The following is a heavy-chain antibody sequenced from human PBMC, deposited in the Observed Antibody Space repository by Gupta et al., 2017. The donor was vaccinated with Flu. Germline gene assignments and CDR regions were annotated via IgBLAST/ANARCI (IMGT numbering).Heavy chain of an antibody. J-gene: IGHJ4*02. CDR1: GYTFTSYD. D-gene: IGHD3-16*02. CDR3: ARAYYDYVWGSYRVKPFDY. V-gene: IGHV1-8*01. CDR2: MNPNSGNT. Sequence: SCKASGYTFTSYDINWVRQATGQGLEWMGWMNPNSGNTGYAQKFQGRVTMTRNTSISTAYMELSSLRSEDTAVYYCARAYYDYVWGSYRVKPFDYWGQGTLVTVSS.